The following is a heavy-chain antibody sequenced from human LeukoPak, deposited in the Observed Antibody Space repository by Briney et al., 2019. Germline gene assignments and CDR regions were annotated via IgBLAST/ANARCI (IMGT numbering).Heavy chain of an antibody. V-gene: IGHV4-59*08. CDR3: ARHRNSPWFGEFPFDY. D-gene: IGHD3-10*01. Sequence: SETLSLTCTVSGGSISSYYWSWIRQPPGKGLEWIGYIYYSGSTNYNPSLKSRVTISVDTSKNQFSLKLSSVTAADTAVYYCARHRNSPWFGEFPFDYWGQRTLVTVSS. CDR1: GGSISSYY. CDR2: IYYSGST. J-gene: IGHJ4*02.